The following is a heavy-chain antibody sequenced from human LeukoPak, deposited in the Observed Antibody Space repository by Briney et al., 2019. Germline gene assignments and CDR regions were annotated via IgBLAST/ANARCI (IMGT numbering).Heavy chain of an antibody. Sequence: GESLKISCKGSGYSFTSYWIGWVRQMPGKGLAGMGIIYPGDSDTRYSPSFQGQVTISADKSISTAYLQWSSLKASDTAMYYCARHVTVAGPHSDYWGQGTLVTVSS. CDR1: GYSFTSYW. D-gene: IGHD6-19*01. V-gene: IGHV5-51*01. J-gene: IGHJ4*02. CDR2: IYPGDSDT. CDR3: ARHVTVAGPHSDY.